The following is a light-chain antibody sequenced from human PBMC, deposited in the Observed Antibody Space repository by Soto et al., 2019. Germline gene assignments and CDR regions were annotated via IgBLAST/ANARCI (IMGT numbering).Light chain of an antibody. CDR1: SIDVGGYDH. V-gene: IGLV2-14*03. CDR3: SSYTSRDTLV. CDR2: DVS. J-gene: IGLJ3*02. Sequence: QSLLTQPASVSGSPGQSMTISSPGTSIDVGGYDHVSWYQQHPGKAPKLMIYDVSNRPSGVSNRFSGSKSGNTASLAVSGLQAEDEADYYCSSYTSRDTLVFGGGTKVTVL.